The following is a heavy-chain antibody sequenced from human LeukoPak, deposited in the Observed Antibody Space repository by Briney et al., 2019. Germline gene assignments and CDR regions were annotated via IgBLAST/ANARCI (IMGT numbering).Heavy chain of an antibody. J-gene: IGHJ2*01. CDR3: ASHRTGDYWYFDL. CDR1: GGSFSGYY. V-gene: IGHV4-34*01. D-gene: IGHD1-1*01. CDR2: INHSGST. Sequence: SETLSLTCAVYGGSFSGYYWSWIRQPPGKGLEWIGEINHSGSTNYNPSLKSRVTISVDTSKNQFSLKLSSVTAADTAVYYCASHRTGDYWYFDLWGRGTLVTVSS.